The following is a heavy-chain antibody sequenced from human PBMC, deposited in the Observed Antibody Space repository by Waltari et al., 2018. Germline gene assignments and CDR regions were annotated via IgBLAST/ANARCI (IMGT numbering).Heavy chain of an antibody. J-gene: IGHJ4*02. V-gene: IGHV4-59*01. CDR2: FYDTGWT. CDR3: AMWGDYGGNRYFDY. CDR1: GGSISSYY. D-gene: IGHD4-17*01. Sequence: QVELQESGPGLVKPSETLSLTCTVSGGSISSYYWSWIRQPPGGGLEWIAYFYDTGWTNYNPSLKRRATRSVDTSMTQCSLRRSSVSAADTAVYYCAMWGDYGGNRYFDYWGLGTLVTVSS.